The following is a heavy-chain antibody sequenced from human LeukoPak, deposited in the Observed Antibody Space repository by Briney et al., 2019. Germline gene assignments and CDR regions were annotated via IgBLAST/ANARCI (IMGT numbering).Heavy chain of an antibody. CDR3: LEGVEGY. CDR1: GGTFGNHV. CDR2: VTPLYETS. D-gene: IGHD3-10*01. V-gene: IGHV1-69*06. Sequence: SVKVSCKSSGGTFGNHVVSWVRQAPGQGLEWMGKVTPLYETSDYAQKFQGRVTITANTSTTTVCMDLSGLTSEDTAIYYCLEGVEGYWGPGTLVIVSS. J-gene: IGHJ4*02.